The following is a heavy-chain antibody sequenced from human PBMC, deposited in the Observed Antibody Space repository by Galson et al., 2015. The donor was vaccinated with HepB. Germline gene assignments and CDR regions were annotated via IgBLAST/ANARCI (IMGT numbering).Heavy chain of an antibody. CDR1: GFTFSSYA. Sequence: SLRLSCAASGFTFSSYAMHWVRQAPGKGLEYVSAISSNGGSTYYADSVKGRFTISRDNSKNTLYLQMSSLRAEDTAVYYCVKGTHRYFDASRVYYFDYWGQGTLVTVSS. CDR3: VKGTHRYFDASRVYYFDY. J-gene: IGHJ4*02. CDR2: ISSNGGST. V-gene: IGHV3-64D*06. D-gene: IGHD3-9*01.